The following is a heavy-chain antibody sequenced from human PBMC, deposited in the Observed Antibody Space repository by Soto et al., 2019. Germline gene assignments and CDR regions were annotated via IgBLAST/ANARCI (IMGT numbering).Heavy chain of an antibody. CDR2: ISYDGSNK. D-gene: IGHD2-15*01. CDR1: GFTFSSYG. J-gene: IGHJ3*02. V-gene: IGHV3-30*18. CDR3: AKIRGDCSGGSCRLIDAFDI. Sequence: QVQLVESGGGVVQPGRSLRLSCAASGFTFSSYGMHWVRQAPGKGLAWVAVISYDGSNKYYADSVKGRFTISRDNSKNTLYLQMNSLGAEDTAVYYCAKIRGDCSGGSCRLIDAFDIWGQGTMVTVSS.